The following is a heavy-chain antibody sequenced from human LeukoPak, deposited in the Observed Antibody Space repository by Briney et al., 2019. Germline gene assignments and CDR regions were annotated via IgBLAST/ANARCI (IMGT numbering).Heavy chain of an antibody. CDR2: INHSGST. J-gene: IGHJ4*02. Sequence: SETLSVTCAVYGGSFSGYYWSWIRQPPGKRLECIGEINHSGSTNYNPSLKSRVTISVDTSKNQFSLKLSSVTAADTAVYYCATMVRGVLVYFDYWGQGTLVTVSS. V-gene: IGHV4-34*01. D-gene: IGHD3-10*01. CDR1: GGSFSGYY. CDR3: ATMVRGVLVYFDY.